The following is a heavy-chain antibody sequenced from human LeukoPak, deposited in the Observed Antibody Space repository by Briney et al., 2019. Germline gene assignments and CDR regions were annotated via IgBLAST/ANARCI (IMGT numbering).Heavy chain of an antibody. CDR2: IYSGGST. Sequence: PGGSLRLSCAASGFTVSSNYMSWVRQAPGKGLEWVSVIYSGGSTYYADSVKGRFTISRDNSKNTLYLQMNSLRAEDTAVYYCARDHCSSTSCYLGFHYGTDVWGKGTTVTVSS. V-gene: IGHV3-53*01. J-gene: IGHJ6*04. CDR3: ARDHCSSTSCYLGFHYGTDV. CDR1: GFTVSSNY. D-gene: IGHD2-2*01.